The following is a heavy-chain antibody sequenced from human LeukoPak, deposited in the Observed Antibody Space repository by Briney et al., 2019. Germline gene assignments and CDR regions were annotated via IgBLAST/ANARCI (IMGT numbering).Heavy chain of an antibody. D-gene: IGHD3-3*01. Sequence: SETLSLTCTVSGGSVSSGSYYWSWIRQPPGKGLEWIGYIYYSGSTNYNPSLKSRVTISVDTSKNQFSLKLSSVTAADTAVYYCARVSYDFWSGYLAGVDYYFDYWGQGTLVTVSS. J-gene: IGHJ4*02. CDR1: GGSVSSGSYY. V-gene: IGHV4-61*01. CDR2: IYYSGST. CDR3: ARVSYDFWSGYLAGVDYYFDY.